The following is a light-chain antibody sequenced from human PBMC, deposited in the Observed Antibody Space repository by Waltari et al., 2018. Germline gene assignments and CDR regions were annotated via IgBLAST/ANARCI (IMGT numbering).Light chain of an antibody. CDR2: GAS. V-gene: IGKV3-15*01. Sequence: EIVLTQSPATLSLSPGERATLSSRASQSVSSSLAWYQQKPGQAPRLLIYGASSRATGIPDRFSGSGSGTDFTLTISSLEPEDVAVYYCQQYSNWPYSFGQGTKVEIK. CDR1: QSVSSS. J-gene: IGKJ2*03. CDR3: QQYSNWPYS.